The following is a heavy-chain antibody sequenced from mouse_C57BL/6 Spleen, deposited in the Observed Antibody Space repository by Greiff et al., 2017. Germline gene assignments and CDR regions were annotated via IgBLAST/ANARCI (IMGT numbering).Heavy chain of an antibody. CDR3: ARNRGDGSSYHYYAMDY. V-gene: IGHV1-19*01. Sequence: VQLQQSGPVLVKPGASVKMSCKASGYTFTDYYMNWVKQSHGKSLEWIGVINPYNGGTSYNQKFKGKATLTVDKSSSTAYMELNSLTSEDSAVYYCARNRGDGSSYHYYAMDYWGQGTSVTVSS. D-gene: IGHD1-1*01. J-gene: IGHJ4*01. CDR1: GYTFTDYY. CDR2: INPYNGGT.